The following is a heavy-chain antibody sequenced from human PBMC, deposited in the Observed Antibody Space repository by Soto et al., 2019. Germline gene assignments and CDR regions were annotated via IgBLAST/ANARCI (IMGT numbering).Heavy chain of an antibody. Sequence: PSETLSLTCIVPGGAISSYYWSGGRQPAGKGLEWIGRVFSSGSTNYNASLKSRVTMSIDTSKNEVSLTLRSVTAADTAVYYCARVAFSYFGMDVWGPGTTVTVSS. D-gene: IGHD3-3*02. V-gene: IGHV4-4*07. J-gene: IGHJ6*02. CDR1: GGAISSYY. CDR3: ARVAFSYFGMDV. CDR2: VFSSGST.